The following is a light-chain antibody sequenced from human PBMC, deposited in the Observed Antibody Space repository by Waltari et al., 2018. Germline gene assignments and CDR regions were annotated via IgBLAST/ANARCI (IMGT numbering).Light chain of an antibody. Sequence: EIVMTQSPATLSVSPGERPPLSCRASQSVSSNLAWYQQKPGQAPRLLIYGASTRATGIPARFSGSGSGTEFTLTISSLQSEDFAVYYCQQYNNWPPWTFGQGTKVEIK. CDR1: QSVSSN. J-gene: IGKJ1*01. CDR2: GAS. CDR3: QQYNNWPPWT. V-gene: IGKV3-15*01.